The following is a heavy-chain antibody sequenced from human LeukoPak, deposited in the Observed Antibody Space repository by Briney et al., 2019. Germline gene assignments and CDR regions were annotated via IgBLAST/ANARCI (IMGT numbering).Heavy chain of an antibody. V-gene: IGHV4-4*09. J-gene: IGHJ4*02. CDR2: IYTSGST. CDR1: GGSISSDY. D-gene: IGHD3-3*01. CDR3: ARHRGSRYYDFWSGYPNGGFDY. Sequence: SETLSLTCSVSGGSISSDYWNWIRQPPGKGPEWLGYIYTSGSTNYNPSLKSRVTISVDTSKNQFSLKLSSVTAADTAVYYCARHRGSRYYDFWSGYPNGGFDYWGQGTLVTVSS.